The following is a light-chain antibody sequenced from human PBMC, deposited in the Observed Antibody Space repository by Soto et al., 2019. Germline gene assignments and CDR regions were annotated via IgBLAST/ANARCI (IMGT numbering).Light chain of an antibody. CDR3: QRYNSYSKM. V-gene: IGKV1-5*03. Sequence: DIQMTQSPSTLSAAVGDRVTITCRASQSISSWLAWYQQKPGKAPKLLIYKASSLESGVPSRFSGSGSGTEFTLTISSLQPDDFATYYCQRYNSYSKMFGQGTKVDIK. J-gene: IGKJ1*01. CDR1: QSISSW. CDR2: KAS.